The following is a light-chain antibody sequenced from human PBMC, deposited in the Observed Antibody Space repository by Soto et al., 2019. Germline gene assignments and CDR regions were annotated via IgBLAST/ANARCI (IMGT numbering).Light chain of an antibody. CDR1: QSVSSY. CDR2: SAS. V-gene: IGKV3-15*01. Sequence: EIVMTQSPVTLSVSPGERATLSCRASQSVSSYLAWYQQKRGQAPRLLIHSASTRATGIPARFSGSGSATEFILTISSLQSEDFAVCYCQQYSKWPLTFGGGTKVEIK. CDR3: QQYSKWPLT. J-gene: IGKJ4*01.